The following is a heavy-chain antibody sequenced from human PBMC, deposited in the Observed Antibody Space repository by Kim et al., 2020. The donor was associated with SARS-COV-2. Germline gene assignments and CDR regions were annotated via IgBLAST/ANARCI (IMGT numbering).Heavy chain of an antibody. V-gene: IGHV3-23*01. CDR3: AKLGSTNCFRGPFDP. Sequence: GGSLRLSCAASGFTFSSYAMSWVRQAPGKGLEWVSSISDGGGTTCYADYVKGRFTISRDNSRNALYLQMNTLRAEDTAVYYCAKLGSTNCFRGPFDPWGLGTLVTVSS. D-gene: IGHD2-2*01. CDR2: ISDGGGTT. J-gene: IGHJ5*02. CDR1: GFTFSSYA.